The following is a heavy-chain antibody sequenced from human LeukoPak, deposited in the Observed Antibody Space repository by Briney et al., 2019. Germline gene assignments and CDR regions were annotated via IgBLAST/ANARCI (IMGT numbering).Heavy chain of an antibody. D-gene: IGHD6-6*01. V-gene: IGHV3-23*01. Sequence: GGSLRLSCAASGFTFSSYAMSWVRQAPGKGLEWVSAISGSGGSTYYADSVKGRFTISRDNAKNSLYLQMNSLRAEDTAVYYCARDPSARRNWFDYWGQGTLVTVSS. CDR1: GFTFSSYA. J-gene: IGHJ4*02. CDR3: ARDPSARRNWFDY. CDR2: ISGSGGST.